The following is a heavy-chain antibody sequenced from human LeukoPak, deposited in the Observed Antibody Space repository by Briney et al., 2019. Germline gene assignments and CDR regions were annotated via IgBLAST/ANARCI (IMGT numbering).Heavy chain of an antibody. Sequence: ASVKVSCKASGYTFTSYDINWVRQATGQGLEWMGWMNPNSGNIGYAQKFQGRVTMTRNTSKSTAYMELSSLRSEDTAVYYCARVGGPYGSESDQFDDWGQGTLVTVSS. CDR2: MNPNSGNI. D-gene: IGHD3-10*01. V-gene: IGHV1-8*02. CDR3: ARVGGPYGSESDQFDD. J-gene: IGHJ4*02. CDR1: GYTFTSYD.